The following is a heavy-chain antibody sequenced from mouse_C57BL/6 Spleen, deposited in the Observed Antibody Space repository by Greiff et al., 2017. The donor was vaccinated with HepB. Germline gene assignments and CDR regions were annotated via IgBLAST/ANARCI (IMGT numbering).Heavy chain of an antibody. V-gene: IGHV1-39*01. Sequence: VQLKQSGPELVKPGASVKISCKASGYSFTDYNMNWVKQSNGKSLEWIGVINPNYGTTSYNQKFKGKATLTVDQSSSTAYMQLNSLTSEDSAVYYCARSHYYGSSLAWFAYWGQGTLVTVSA. CDR3: ARSHYYGSSLAWFAY. J-gene: IGHJ3*01. CDR1: GYSFTDYN. CDR2: INPNYGTT. D-gene: IGHD1-1*01.